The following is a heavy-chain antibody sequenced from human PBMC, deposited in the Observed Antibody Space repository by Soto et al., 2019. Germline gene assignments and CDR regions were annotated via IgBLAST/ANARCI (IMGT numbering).Heavy chain of an antibody. CDR2: TYYSGST. Sequence: SETLSLTCTVSGGSISSGGYYWSWIRQHPGKGLEWIGYTYYSGSTYYNPSLKSRVTISVDTSKNQFSLKLSSVTAADTAVYYCARAFGVQTGWFDPWGQGTLVTVS. J-gene: IGHJ5*02. CDR1: GGSISSGGYY. D-gene: IGHD3-3*01. V-gene: IGHV4-31*03. CDR3: ARAFGVQTGWFDP.